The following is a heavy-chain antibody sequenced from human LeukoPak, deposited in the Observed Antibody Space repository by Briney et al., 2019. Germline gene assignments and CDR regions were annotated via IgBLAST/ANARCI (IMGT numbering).Heavy chain of an antibody. CDR2: IIPIFSTT. CDR1: GGTFSSYV. V-gene: IGHV1-69*13. J-gene: IGHJ5*02. D-gene: IGHD2-2*01. Sequence: ASVKVSCKVSGGTFSSYVINWVRQAPGQGLGWMGGIIPIFSTTNYAQKFQGRVTITADESTCTAYMELSSLRSEDTAVYYCARGDIVVGLQLLPGCFDPWGQGTLVTVSS. CDR3: ARGDIVVGLQLLPGCFDP.